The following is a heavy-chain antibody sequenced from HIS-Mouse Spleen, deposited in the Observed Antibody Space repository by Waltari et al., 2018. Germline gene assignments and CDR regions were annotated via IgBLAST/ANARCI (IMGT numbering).Heavy chain of an antibody. CDR3: ARGGGSSSEIDY. D-gene: IGHD6-6*01. CDR1: GFTVSSHY. CDR2: IYSGGRT. V-gene: IGHV3-53*01. Sequence: EVQLVESGGGLIQPGGSLILSCAASGFTVSSHYMRWVRQAPGKGLEWVSVIYSGGRTYCADSVKGRFTISRDNSKNTLYLQMNSLRAEDTAVYYCARGGGSSSEIDYWGQGTLVTVSS. J-gene: IGHJ4*02.